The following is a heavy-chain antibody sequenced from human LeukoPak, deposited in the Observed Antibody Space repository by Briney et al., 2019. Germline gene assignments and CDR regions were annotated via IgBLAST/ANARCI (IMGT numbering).Heavy chain of an antibody. V-gene: IGHV4-59*01. CDR1: GGSISSYY. J-gene: IGHJ4*02. CDR3: ARGTLTGRVAYLDS. CDR2: IYYSGST. D-gene: IGHD3-9*01. Sequence: SETLSLTCTVSGGSISSYYWSWIRQPPGKGLEWIGYIYYSGSTNYNPSLKSRVTISVDTSKNQFSLKLSSVTAADTAVYYCARGTLTGRVAYLDSWGQGTLVTVSS.